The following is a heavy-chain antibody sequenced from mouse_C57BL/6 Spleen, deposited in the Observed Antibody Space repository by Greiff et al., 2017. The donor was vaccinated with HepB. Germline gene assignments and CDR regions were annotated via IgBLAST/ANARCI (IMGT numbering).Heavy chain of an antibody. CDR2: INPGSGGT. CDR1: GYAFTNYL. D-gene: IGHD2-3*01. V-gene: IGHV1-54*01. Sequence: VQLQESGAELVRPGTSVKVSCKASGYAFTNYLIEWVKQRPGQGLEWIGVINPGSGGTNYNEKFKGKATLTADKSSSTAYMQLSSLTSEDSAVYFCARDYDGYYGGNAMDYWGQGTSVTVSS. J-gene: IGHJ4*01. CDR3: ARDYDGYYGGNAMDY.